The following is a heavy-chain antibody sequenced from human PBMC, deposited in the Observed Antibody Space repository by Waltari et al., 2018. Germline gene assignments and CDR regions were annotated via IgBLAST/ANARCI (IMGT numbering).Heavy chain of an antibody. CDR2: ISWNRGSI. D-gene: IGHD3-9*01. V-gene: IGHV3-9*01. Sequence: EVQLVESGGGLVQPGRSLRLSCAASGFTFDDYAMHWVRQAPGKGLGWVSGISWNRGSIGYADSVKGRFTISRDNAKNSLYLQMNSLRAEDTALYYCAKATAYDILTGYPFDYWGQGTLVTVSS. CDR3: AKATAYDILTGYPFDY. J-gene: IGHJ4*02. CDR1: GFTFDDYA.